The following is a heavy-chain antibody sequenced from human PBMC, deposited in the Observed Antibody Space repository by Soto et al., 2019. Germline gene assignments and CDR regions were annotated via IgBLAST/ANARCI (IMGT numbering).Heavy chain of an antibody. CDR3: ARPLGTPGTSAFDS. CDR1: GGSISSSSYY. D-gene: IGHD7-27*01. V-gene: IGHV4-39*01. J-gene: IGHJ3*02. CDR2: IYYSGST. Sequence: QLQLQESGPGLVKPSETLSLTCTVSGGSISSSSYYWGWIRQPPGKGLEWIGSIYYSGSTYYNPSLKSRVTIAVDTSKNQFSLKLSSVHAADTAVYYCARPLGTPGTSAFDSWGQGTMVTVSS.